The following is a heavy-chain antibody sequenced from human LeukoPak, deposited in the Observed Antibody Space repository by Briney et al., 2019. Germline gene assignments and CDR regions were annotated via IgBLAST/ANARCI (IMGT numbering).Heavy chain of an antibody. CDR1: GYTFTSYG. J-gene: IGHJ4*02. CDR2: ISAYNGNT. D-gene: IGHD3-22*01. CDR3: ARDPSRNYYYDSSGYYYD. V-gene: IGHV1-18*01. Sequence: ASVKVSCRASGYTFTSYGISWVRQAPGQGLEWMGWISAYNGNTNYAQKLQGKVTMTTDTSTSTAYMELRSLRSDDTAVYYCARDPSRNYYYDSSGYYYDWGQGTLVTVSS.